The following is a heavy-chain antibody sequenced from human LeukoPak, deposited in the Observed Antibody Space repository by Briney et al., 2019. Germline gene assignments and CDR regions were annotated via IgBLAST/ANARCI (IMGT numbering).Heavy chain of an antibody. J-gene: IGHJ4*02. Sequence: SETLSLTCSVSGDSIGTYFWHWIRQPPGKGLEWMGYIYDRGTTAYNPSLKRRVTMSVDTSTNQFSLKLTSVTPADTAVYYCARDPPYSSSSGSFDYWGQGTLVTVSS. V-gene: IGHV4-59*01. D-gene: IGHD6-6*01. CDR2: IYDRGTT. CDR1: GDSIGTYF. CDR3: ARDPPYSSSSGSFDY.